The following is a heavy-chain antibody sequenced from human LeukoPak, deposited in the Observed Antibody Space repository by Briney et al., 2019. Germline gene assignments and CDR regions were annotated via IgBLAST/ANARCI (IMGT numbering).Heavy chain of an antibody. Sequence: PSETLSLTCTVSGGSISSSSYYWGWIRQPPGKGLEWIGSIYYSGSTYYNPSLKGRVTISVDTSKNQFSLKLSSVTAADTAVYYCARVLYYYDSSGYYHYYYYMDVWGKGTTVTVS. J-gene: IGHJ6*03. CDR2: IYYSGST. V-gene: IGHV4-39*07. D-gene: IGHD3-22*01. CDR1: GGSISSSSYY. CDR3: ARVLYYYDSSGYYHYYYYMDV.